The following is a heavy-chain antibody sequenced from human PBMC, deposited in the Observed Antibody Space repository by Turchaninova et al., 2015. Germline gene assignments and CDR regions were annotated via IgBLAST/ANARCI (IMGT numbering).Heavy chain of an antibody. CDR2: ISGSGGET. Sequence: EVQLLESGGGLVQPGGSLRLSCAASGFTFTNSPMTWVRQAPVRGLEWVSSISGSGGETSYANCVNGRFTNSRDNSKNTLYLQRNSLRAEDNAVYYCATGGRGYAFDIWGQGTTITVSS. J-gene: IGHJ3*02. CDR3: ATGGRGYAFDI. D-gene: IGHD3-10*01. CDR1: GFTFTNSP. V-gene: IGHV3-23*01.